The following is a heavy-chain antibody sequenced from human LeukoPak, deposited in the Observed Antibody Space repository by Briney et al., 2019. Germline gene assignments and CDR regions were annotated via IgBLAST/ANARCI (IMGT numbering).Heavy chain of an antibody. D-gene: IGHD6-19*01. J-gene: IGHJ4*02. CDR2: INPSGGGT. V-gene: IGHV1-46*03. CDR3: ARGSSGWNGAFDY. Sequence: ASVKVSCKASGYTFTSYYMHWVRQAPGQGLEWMGIINPSGGGTSNAQKFQGRVTMTRDTSTSTFFMELTSLTSEATAVYYCARGSSGWNGAFDYWGQGTLVTVSS. CDR1: GYTFTSYY.